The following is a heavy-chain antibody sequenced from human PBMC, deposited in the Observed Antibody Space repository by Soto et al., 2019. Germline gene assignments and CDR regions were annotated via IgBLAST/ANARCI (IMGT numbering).Heavy chain of an antibody. CDR1: GFNFSNHW. V-gene: IGHV3-74*01. Sequence: GGSLRLSCAASGFNFSNHWMHWVRQRPAEGLVWVSRITSDGKSKAYAESVKGRFAISRGNAKNTLYLQMNGLTAEDTAVYYCARESGDWPLNWLDTWGQGTLVTVSS. J-gene: IGHJ5*02. D-gene: IGHD2-21*02. CDR2: ITSDGKSK. CDR3: ARESGDWPLNWLDT.